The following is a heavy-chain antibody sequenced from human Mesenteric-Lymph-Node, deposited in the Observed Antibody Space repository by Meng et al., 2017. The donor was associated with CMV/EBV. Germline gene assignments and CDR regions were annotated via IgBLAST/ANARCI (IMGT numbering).Heavy chain of an antibody. Sequence: GESLKISRAASGFIFSNYWMTWVRQAPGKGLEWVANINPGGSERYYVDSVKGRFTISRDNAKNSLYLQMNSLRAEDTAVYYCARDLSVTWYYFDYWGQGTLVTVSS. CDR3: ARDLSVTWYYFDY. CDR2: INPGGSER. V-gene: IGHV3-7*01. D-gene: IGHD4-11*01. CDR1: GFIFSNYW. J-gene: IGHJ4*02.